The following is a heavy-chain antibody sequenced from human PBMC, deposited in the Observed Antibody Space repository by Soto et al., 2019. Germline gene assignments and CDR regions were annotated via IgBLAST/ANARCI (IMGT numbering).Heavy chain of an antibody. CDR3: ARHRTPYSSSSGMDV. D-gene: IGHD2-21*01. V-gene: IGHV5-51*01. CDR2: IYPGDSDP. J-gene: IGHJ6*02. Sequence: GESLKISCKSSGYTFTNYWIAWVRQMPGKGLEWMGIIYPGDSDPRYSPSFEGQVTISADKSITTAYLQWSGLKASDTAIYYCARHRTPYSSSSGMDVWGQGTTVTISS. CDR1: GYTFTNYW.